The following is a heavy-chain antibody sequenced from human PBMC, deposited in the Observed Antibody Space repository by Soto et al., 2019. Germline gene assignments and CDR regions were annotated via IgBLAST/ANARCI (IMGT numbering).Heavy chain of an antibody. V-gene: IGHV1-8*01. CDR2: MNPNSGNT. D-gene: IGHD6-13*01. CDR1: GYTFTSYD. J-gene: IGHJ6*03. CDR3: ARCIAAADTGYYYYMDV. Sequence: ASVKVSCTASGYTFTSYDINWVRQATGQGLEWMGWMNPNSGNTGYAQKFQGRVTMTRNTSISTAYMELSSLRSEDTAVYYCARCIAAADTGYYYYMDVWGKGTTVTVS.